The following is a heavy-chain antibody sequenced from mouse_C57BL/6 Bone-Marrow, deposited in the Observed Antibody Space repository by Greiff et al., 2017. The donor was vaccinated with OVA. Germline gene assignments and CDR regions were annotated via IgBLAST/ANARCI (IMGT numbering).Heavy chain of an antibody. CDR2: IWRGGST. Sequence: QVQLKESGPGLVQPSQSLSITCTVSGFSLTSYGVHWVRQSPGKGLEWLGVIWRGGSTDYDAAFMSRLSITKDNSKSQVFFKMNSLQADDTAIYYCAKNKDSNYVYWYFDVWGTGTTVTVSS. CDR3: AKNKDSNYVYWYFDV. D-gene: IGHD2-5*01. CDR1: GFSLTSYG. V-gene: IGHV2-5*01. J-gene: IGHJ1*03.